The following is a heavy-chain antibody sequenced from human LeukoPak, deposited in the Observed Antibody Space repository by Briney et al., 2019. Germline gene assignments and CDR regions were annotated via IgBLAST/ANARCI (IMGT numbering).Heavy chain of an antibody. V-gene: IGHV3-33*01. CDR2: IWDHGNNQ. Sequence: PGGSLRLSCAASGFTFSTYGMHWVRQAPGKGLEWVAVIWDHGNNQYYAASVKGRITISRDNSRNMLYLEMSSLRAEDTAVYYCTRDGGLPREVPASLDYWGQGTLVTVSS. J-gene: IGHJ4*02. D-gene: IGHD2-15*01. CDR3: TRDGGLPREVPASLDY. CDR1: GFTFSTYG.